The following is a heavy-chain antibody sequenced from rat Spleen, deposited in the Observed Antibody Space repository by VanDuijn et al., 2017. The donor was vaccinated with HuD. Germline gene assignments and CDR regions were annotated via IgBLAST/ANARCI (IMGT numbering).Heavy chain of an antibody. D-gene: IGHD1-12*02. Sequence: QVQLKESGPGLVQPSQTLSLTCTVSGFSLISYNVHWVRQPPGKGLEWMGVMWSAGNTGYNSALKSRLSFSRDTSKSQVFLKMSSLQTEDTAIYFCIRDHSYWGSYYPGGFAYWGQGTLVTVSS. CDR3: IRDHSYWGSYYPGGFAY. CDR1: GFSLISYN. V-gene: IGHV2-32*01. J-gene: IGHJ3*01. CDR2: MWSAGNT.